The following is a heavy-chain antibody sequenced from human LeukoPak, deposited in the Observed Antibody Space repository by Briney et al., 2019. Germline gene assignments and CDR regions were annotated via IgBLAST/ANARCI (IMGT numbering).Heavy chain of an antibody. D-gene: IGHD2-15*01. CDR2: ISSSGSTI. CDR1: GFTFSDYY. CDR3: ARDKGCSGGSCYSTDAFDI. Sequence: GGSLRLSCAASGFTFSDYYMSWIRQAPGKGLEWVSYISSSGSTIYYADSVKGRFTIPRDNAKNSLYLQMNSLRAEDTAVYYCARDKGCSGGSCYSTDAFDIWGQGTMVTVSS. J-gene: IGHJ3*02. V-gene: IGHV3-11*01.